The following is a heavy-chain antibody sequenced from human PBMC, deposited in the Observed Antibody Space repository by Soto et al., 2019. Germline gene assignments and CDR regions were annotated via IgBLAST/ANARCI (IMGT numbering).Heavy chain of an antibody. CDR2: ISGSGDTT. D-gene: IGHD2-15*01. Sequence: EVQLLESGGNLVQPGGSLRLSCAASGFTFSDYAMTWVRQAPGKGLEWVSGISGSGDTTYYADSVKGRFTISRDNSKNTLYLQMNSLRAEDTAVYYCAKSGVVVAATQSGFPLDSWGQGNLVTVSS. J-gene: IGHJ4*02. V-gene: IGHV3-23*01. CDR1: GFTFSDYA. CDR3: AKSGVVVAATQSGFPLDS.